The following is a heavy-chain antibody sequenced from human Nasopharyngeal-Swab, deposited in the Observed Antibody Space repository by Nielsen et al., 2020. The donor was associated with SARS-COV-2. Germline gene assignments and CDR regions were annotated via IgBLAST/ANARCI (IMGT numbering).Heavy chain of an antibody. CDR3: ARDGRLTSSYYKNYYMDV. D-gene: IGHD3-22*01. CDR1: GYSFTANY. CDR2: INPNSGAT. Sequence: ASAKVSCKASGYSFTANYIQWVRQVPGQGLEWMGWINPNSGATNYAQKFQGWVTLTRDASIRTAYMDLSRLKSDDTAVYYCARDGRLTSSYYKNYYMDVWGKGTTVTVSS. V-gene: IGHV1-2*04. J-gene: IGHJ6*03.